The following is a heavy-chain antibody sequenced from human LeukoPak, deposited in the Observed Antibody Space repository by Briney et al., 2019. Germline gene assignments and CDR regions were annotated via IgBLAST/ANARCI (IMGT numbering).Heavy chain of an antibody. CDR2: ISWNSGSI. CDR1: GFTFDDYA. V-gene: IGHV3-9*01. D-gene: IGHD4-17*01. Sequence: PGGSLRLSCAASGFTFDDYAMHWVRQAPGKGLEWVSGISWNSGSIGYADSVKGRFTISRDNAKNSLYLQMNSLRAEDTALYYCARYGDYGFRHLDIWGQGTMVTVSS. J-gene: IGHJ3*02. CDR3: ARYGDYGFRHLDI.